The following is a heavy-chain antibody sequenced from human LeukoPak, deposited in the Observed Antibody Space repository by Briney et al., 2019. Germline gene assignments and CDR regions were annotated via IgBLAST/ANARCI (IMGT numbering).Heavy chain of an antibody. V-gene: IGHV4-34*01. CDR1: GGAFGGFF. CDR3: ARGGYSRVFHY. J-gene: IGHJ4*02. D-gene: IGHD1-1*01. CDR2: INPGGST. Sequence: PSETLSLTCGVYGGAFGGFFWTWIRQAPGKGLEWIGEINPGGSTNFNPSLKSRVTMSVDTSKNQFSLRLTSVTAADTALYYCARGGYSRVFHYWGQGTLVTVSS.